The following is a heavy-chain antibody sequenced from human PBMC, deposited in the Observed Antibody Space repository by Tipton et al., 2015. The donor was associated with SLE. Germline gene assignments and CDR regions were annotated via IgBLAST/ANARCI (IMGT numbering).Heavy chain of an antibody. CDR2: ISSNGDYT. D-gene: IGHD5-12*01. V-gene: IGHV3-11*01. Sequence: SLRLSCVASGFTFSDYYMTWIRQAPGKGLEWVSYISSNGDYTYYADSVKGRFTISRDNAKNSLYLQMNSLRVEDTAVYLCARDDSGYDPPNMDAWGKGTTVTVSS. CDR3: ARDDSGYDPPNMDA. J-gene: IGHJ6*03. CDR1: GFTFSDYY.